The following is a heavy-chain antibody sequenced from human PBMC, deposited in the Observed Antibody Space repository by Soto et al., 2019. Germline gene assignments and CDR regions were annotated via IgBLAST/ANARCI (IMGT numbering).Heavy chain of an antibody. D-gene: IGHD1-1*01. CDR2: VYRSGGT. J-gene: IGHJ1*01. CDR1: GGSVTSGRYY. CDR3: ARGEGDDHNYILALGQR. Sequence: PSETLSLTCTVSGGSVTSGRYYWSWIRQPPGKGLEWIGFVYRSGGTSYSPSFKNRVTISLDTANNQVSLRFTSVTAADTARYHCARGEGDDHNYILALGQRWGQGTQVTVSA. V-gene: IGHV4-61*01.